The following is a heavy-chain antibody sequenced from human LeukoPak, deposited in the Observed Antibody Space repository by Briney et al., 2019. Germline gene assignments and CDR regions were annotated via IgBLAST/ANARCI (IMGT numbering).Heavy chain of an antibody. CDR2: IYSGGST. CDR3: ARSSWQYYFDY. D-gene: IGHD1-26*01. J-gene: IGHJ4*02. CDR1: GFTVSSNY. V-gene: IGHV3-53*01. Sequence: GGSLRLSCAASGFTVSSNYMSWVRQAPGKGLEWVSVIYSGGSTYYADSVKGRFTISRDNSKNTLHLQMNSLRAEDTAVYYCARSSWQYYFDYWGQGTLVTVSS.